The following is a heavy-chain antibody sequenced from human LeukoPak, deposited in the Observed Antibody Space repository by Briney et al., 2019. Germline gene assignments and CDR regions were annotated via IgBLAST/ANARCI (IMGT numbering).Heavy chain of an antibody. J-gene: IGHJ4*02. V-gene: IGHV4-59*08. D-gene: IGHD6-13*01. CDR3: ATRYDSTWYQC. CDR2: MLYSQST. Sequence: PSETLSLTCTVSGGSITSYYLSWIRQPPGKGLEWIGYMLYSQSTRYNPALKSRVTMSMDTSKNQVSLKLRSVTAADTAVYYCATRYDSTWYQCWGRGTLVTVSS. CDR1: GGSITSYY.